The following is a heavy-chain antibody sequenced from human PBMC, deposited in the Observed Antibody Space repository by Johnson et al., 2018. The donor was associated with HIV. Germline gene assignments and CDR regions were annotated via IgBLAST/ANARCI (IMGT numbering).Heavy chain of an antibody. CDR3: ARGRDGYNLDAFDI. CDR2: IYSGGST. CDR1: GFTVSSNY. Sequence: VQLVESGGGLVQPGGSLRLSCAASGFTVSSNYMSWVRQAPGKGLEWVSVIYSGGSTYYADSVKGRLTISRDNSKNTLYLQMNSLRAEDTAVYYCARGRDGYNLDAFDIWGQGTMVTVSS. V-gene: IGHV3-53*01. J-gene: IGHJ3*02. D-gene: IGHD5-24*01.